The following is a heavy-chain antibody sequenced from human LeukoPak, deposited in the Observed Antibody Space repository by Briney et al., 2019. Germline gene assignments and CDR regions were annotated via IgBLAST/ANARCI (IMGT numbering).Heavy chain of an antibody. CDR1: GGSVSSGSYY. V-gene: IGHV4-61*01. Sequence: PSETLSLTCTVSGGSVSSGSYYWSWIRQPPGKGLEWIGHIYYSGSTNYNPSLKSRVTISVDTSKNQFSLKLSSVTAADTAVYYCARMYYYGSGSYWYYFDYWGQGTLVTVSS. J-gene: IGHJ4*02. D-gene: IGHD3-10*01. CDR2: IYYSGST. CDR3: ARMYYYGSGSYWYYFDY.